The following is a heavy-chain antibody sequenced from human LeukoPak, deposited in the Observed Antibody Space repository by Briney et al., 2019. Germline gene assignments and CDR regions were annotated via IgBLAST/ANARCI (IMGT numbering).Heavy chain of an antibody. CDR3: TKTGGPWD. Sequence: PGGSLRLSCAASGLTVSNSFMSWIRQAPGKGLEWVSVIYSDGTSYYADSVKARFSISRDNSKNSLYLQMNSLRVEDTAMYYCTKTGGPWDWGQGTLVTVSS. CDR2: IYSDGTS. CDR1: GLTVSNSF. V-gene: IGHV3-53*01. J-gene: IGHJ4*02. D-gene: IGHD7-27*01.